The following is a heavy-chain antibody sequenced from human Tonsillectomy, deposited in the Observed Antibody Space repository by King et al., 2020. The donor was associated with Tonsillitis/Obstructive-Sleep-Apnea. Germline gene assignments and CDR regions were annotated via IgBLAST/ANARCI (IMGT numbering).Heavy chain of an antibody. CDR1: GFTFSSYA. D-gene: IGHD3-10*01. V-gene: IGHV3-23*04. CDR3: ASYGSGSYYKRLFDY. Sequence: VQLVESGGGLVQPGGSLRLSCAASGFTFSSYAMSWVRQAPGKGLEWVSAISGSGGSTYYADFVKGRFTISRDNSKNTLYLQMNSLRAEDTAVYYCASYGSGSYYKRLFDYWGQGTLVTVSS. J-gene: IGHJ4*02. CDR2: ISGSGGST.